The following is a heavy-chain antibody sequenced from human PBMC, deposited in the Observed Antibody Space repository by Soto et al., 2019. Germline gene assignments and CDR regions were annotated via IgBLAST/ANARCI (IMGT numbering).Heavy chain of an antibody. D-gene: IGHD2-15*01. Sequence: QLQLQESGPGLVKPSETLSLTCTVSGGSISSSSYYWGWIRQPPGKGLEWIGSIYYSGSTYYNPSLKSRVTISVDTSKNQFSLKLSSVTAADTAVYYCARLHGGVVVAAVVYYYYYYGMDVWGQGTTVTVSS. J-gene: IGHJ6*02. CDR2: IYYSGST. V-gene: IGHV4-39*01. CDR1: GGSISSSSYY. CDR3: ARLHGGVVVAAVVYYYYYYGMDV.